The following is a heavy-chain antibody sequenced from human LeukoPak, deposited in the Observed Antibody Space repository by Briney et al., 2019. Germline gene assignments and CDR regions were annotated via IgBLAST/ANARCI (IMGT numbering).Heavy chain of an antibody. CDR1: GGSFSGNY. Sequence: SETLSLTCAVYGGSFSGNYWSWIRQPPGKGLERIGEINHSGSTNYNPSLKSRVTISVDTSKNQFSLKLSSVTAADTAVYYCASIFYGDYGEAAFDIWGQGTMVTVSS. D-gene: IGHD4-17*01. CDR3: ASIFYGDYGEAAFDI. V-gene: IGHV4-34*01. CDR2: INHSGST. J-gene: IGHJ3*02.